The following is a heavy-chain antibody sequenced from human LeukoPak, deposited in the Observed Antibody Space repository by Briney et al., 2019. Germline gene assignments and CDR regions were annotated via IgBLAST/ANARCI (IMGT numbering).Heavy chain of an antibody. V-gene: IGHV3-15*01. CDR2: IKSKTDGGTT. Sequence: GGSLRLSCAASGFTFSNAWMSWVRQAPGKGLEWVGRIKSKTDGGTTDYAAPVKGRFTISRDDSKNTLYLQMNSLKTEDTAVHYCTTDPTVTTGFDYWGQGTLVTVSS. CDR1: GFTFSNAW. CDR3: TTDPTVTTGFDY. D-gene: IGHD4-17*01. J-gene: IGHJ4*02.